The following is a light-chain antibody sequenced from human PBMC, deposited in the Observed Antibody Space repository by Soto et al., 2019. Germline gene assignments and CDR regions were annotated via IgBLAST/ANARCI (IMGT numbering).Light chain of an antibody. CDR1: QPISNY. J-gene: IGKJ5*01. V-gene: IGKV1-39*01. Sequence: DVQMTQSPSSQSASVRYRVTITFRASQPISNYLNWYQQKAGEAPKVLIFGASSLQTGVPSKFSGSGYGTDFTLIINNLHPDDFATYYCQQTHAVPLTFGQGTRLEIK. CDR2: GAS. CDR3: QQTHAVPLT.